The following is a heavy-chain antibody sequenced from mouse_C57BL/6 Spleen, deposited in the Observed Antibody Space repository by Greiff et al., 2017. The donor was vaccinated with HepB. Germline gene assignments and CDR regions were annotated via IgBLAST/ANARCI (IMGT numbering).Heavy chain of an antibody. CDR2: IDPSDSYT. CDR3: ARSGFGKEGY. CDR1: GYTFTSYW. J-gene: IGHJ2*01. Sequence: QVQLQQPGAELVKPGASVKLSCKASGYTFTSYWMQWVKQRPGQGLEWIGEIDPSDSYTNYNQKFKGKATVTVDTSSSTAYMQLSSLTSEDSAVYYCARSGFGKEGYWGQGTTLTVSS. V-gene: IGHV1-50*01. D-gene: IGHD3-1*01.